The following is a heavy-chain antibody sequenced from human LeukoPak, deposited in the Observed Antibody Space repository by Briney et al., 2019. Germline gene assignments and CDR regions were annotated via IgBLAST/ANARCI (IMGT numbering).Heavy chain of an antibody. CDR2: LSSGTIYI. D-gene: IGHD2-21*02. V-gene: IGHV3-21*01. J-gene: IGHJ4*02. Sequence: GGSLSLSCAASGFIFSSYSMNWVPQAPGLGLEWVSSLSSGTIYIYYADSVKGRFTISRDNARNSLYLHMHSLRAEDTAVYYSARDADQYCGRDCYVDYWGQGTLVTVSS. CDR3: ARDADQYCGRDCYVDY. CDR1: GFIFSSYS.